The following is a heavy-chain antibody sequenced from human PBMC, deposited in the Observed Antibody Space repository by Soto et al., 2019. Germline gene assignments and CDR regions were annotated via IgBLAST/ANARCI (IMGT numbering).Heavy chain of an antibody. J-gene: IGHJ4*02. V-gene: IGHV3-23*01. D-gene: IGHD3-9*01. CDR3: AKDRLRYFDWLLVDY. Sequence: GGSLRLSCAASGFTFSSYAMSWVRQAPGKGLEWVSAISGSGGSTYYADSVKGRFTISRDNSKNTLYLQMNSLRAEDTAVYYCAKDRLRYFDWLLVDYWGQGTLVTVSS. CDR1: GFTFSSYA. CDR2: ISGSGGST.